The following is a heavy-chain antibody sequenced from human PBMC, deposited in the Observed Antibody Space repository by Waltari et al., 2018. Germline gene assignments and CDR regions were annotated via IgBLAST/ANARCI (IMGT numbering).Heavy chain of an antibody. J-gene: IGHJ3*02. CDR2: IIPIFGTA. D-gene: IGHD3-22*01. CDR1: GGTCSSYA. CDR3: AREGVDSRLSVVAFDI. Sequence: QVQLVHSGAEVKKPGSSVKVSCKASGGTCSSYAISWVRQAPGQGLEWMGGIIPIFGTANYAQKFQGRVTITAEESTSTAYMELSSLRSEDTAVYYCAREGVDSRLSVVAFDIWGQGTMVTVSS. V-gene: IGHV1-69*13.